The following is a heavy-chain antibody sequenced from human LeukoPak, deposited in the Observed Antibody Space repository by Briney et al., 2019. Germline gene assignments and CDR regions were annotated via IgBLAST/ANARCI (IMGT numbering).Heavy chain of an antibody. V-gene: IGHV3-74*01. D-gene: IGHD3-10*01. J-gene: IGHJ6*02. CDR3: ARVSLGSGSYLGYYYYGMDV. CDR1: GFTFSSYW. CDR2: INSDGSST. Sequence: GGSLRLSCAASGFTFSSYWMHWVRQAPGKGLVWVSRINSDGSSTSYADSVKGRSTISRANAKNTLYLQMNSLRAEDTAVYYCARVSLGSGSYLGYYYYGMDVWGQGTTVTVSS.